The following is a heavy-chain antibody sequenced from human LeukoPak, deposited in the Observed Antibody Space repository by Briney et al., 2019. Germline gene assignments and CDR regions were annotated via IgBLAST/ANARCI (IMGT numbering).Heavy chain of an antibody. J-gene: IGHJ4*02. D-gene: IGHD6-6*01. CDR3: ARGSAMAQKQLVRHFDS. CDR2: ISAYNGNT. Sequence: SVKVSCTASGYTFTSYGISWVRQAPGQGLEWMGWISAYNGNTKYAQKLQDRVTMTTDTSTTTAYMEVRSLTSDDTAVYYCARGSAMAQKQLVRHFDSWGQGTLVIVSS. CDR1: GYTFTSYG. V-gene: IGHV1-18*01.